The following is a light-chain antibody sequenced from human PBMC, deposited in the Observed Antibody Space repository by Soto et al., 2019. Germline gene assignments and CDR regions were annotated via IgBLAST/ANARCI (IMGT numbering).Light chain of an antibody. Sequence: EILLTQSPATLSWSLWERATLSCRASQSISNFLTWYQQKPGQPPRLLIYDASIRATGIPARFSASGSGTDFTLTSSSLEPEDFAVYYCQQRVNWPLTFGGGTKVEIK. V-gene: IGKV3-11*01. CDR3: QQRVNWPLT. CDR1: QSISNF. CDR2: DAS. J-gene: IGKJ4*01.